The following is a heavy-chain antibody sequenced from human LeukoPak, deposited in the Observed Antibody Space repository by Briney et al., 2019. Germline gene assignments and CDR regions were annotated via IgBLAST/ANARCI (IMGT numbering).Heavy chain of an antibody. J-gene: IGHJ3*02. CDR2: IYYSGST. Sequence: SETLSLTCTVSGGSISSSSYYWGWIRQPPGKGLEWIGTIYYSGSTYYNPSLKSRVTISVDTSKNQFSLKLSSVTAADTAVYYCASYCSSTSCPHRRAFDIWGQGTMVTVSS. CDR3: ASYCSSTSCPHRRAFDI. D-gene: IGHD2-2*01. CDR1: GGSISSSSYY. V-gene: IGHV4-39*01.